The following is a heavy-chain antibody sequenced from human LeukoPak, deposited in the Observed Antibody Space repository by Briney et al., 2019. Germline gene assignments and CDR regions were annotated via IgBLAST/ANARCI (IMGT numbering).Heavy chain of an antibody. J-gene: IGHJ4*02. CDR3: AKDGGLWVSAHWGDS. CDR2: ISVSGGST. CDR1: GFTFSSYA. D-gene: IGHD7-27*01. Sequence: GGSLRLSCAASGFTFSSYAMSWVRQAPGKGLEWVSGISVSGGSTYYADSVKGRFTVSRDNSKNTLFLRMNSLRAEDTAVYYCAKDGGLWVSAHWGDSWGRGTLVTVSS. V-gene: IGHV3-23*01.